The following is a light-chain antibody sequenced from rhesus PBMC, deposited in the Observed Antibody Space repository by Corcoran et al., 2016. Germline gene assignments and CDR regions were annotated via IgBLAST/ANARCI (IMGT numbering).Light chain of an antibody. CDR2: AAS. Sequence: DIQMTQSPSSLSASVGVRVTITCRASQGISTYLNWYQQKPGKAPKRLIYAASSLESGVPSRFSGSGSGKDFTLTISSLQPEDFATYYCQQYNSDPYSFGQGTKVEIK. CDR3: QQYNSDPYS. CDR1: QGISTY. V-gene: IGKV1-43*02. J-gene: IGKJ2*01.